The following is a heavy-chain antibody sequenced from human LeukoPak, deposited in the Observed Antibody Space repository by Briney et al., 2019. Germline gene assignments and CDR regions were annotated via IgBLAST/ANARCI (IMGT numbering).Heavy chain of an antibody. J-gene: IGHJ6*03. CDR2: IRYDGSNK. CDR1: GFTFSSYG. Sequence: PGGSLRLSCAASGFTFSSYGIHWVRQAPGKGLEWVAFIRYDGSNKYYTDSVKGRFTISRDNSKNTLYLQMNSLRAEDTAVYYCAKGRGWEASYYYYYMDVWSKGTTVTISS. D-gene: IGHD1-26*01. V-gene: IGHV3-30*02. CDR3: AKGRGWEASYYYYYMDV.